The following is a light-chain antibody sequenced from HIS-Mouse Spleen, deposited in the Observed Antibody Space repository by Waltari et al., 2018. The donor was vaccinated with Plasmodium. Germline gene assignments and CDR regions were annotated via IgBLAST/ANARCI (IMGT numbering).Light chain of an antibody. V-gene: IGLV3-10*01. Sequence: SYELTQPPSVSVSPGQTARITCSGDALPKKYAYWYQQKSGQAPVLVSYEDRKRPSGIHERFAGASAGKMASMTISGAQVEDEADYYCYSTDSSGNHRVFGGGTKLTVL. CDR1: ALPKKY. J-gene: IGLJ3*02. CDR2: EDR. CDR3: YSTDSSGNHRV.